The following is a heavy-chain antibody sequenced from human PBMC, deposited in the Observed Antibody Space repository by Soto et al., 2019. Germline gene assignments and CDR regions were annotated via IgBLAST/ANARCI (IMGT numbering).Heavy chain of an antibody. CDR2: ISGYNGHT. D-gene: IGHD3-16*01. Sequence: QVQVVQSGPEVKKPGASVKVSCKVSGFTFSNHGLSWVRQAPGQGLEWMXWISGYNGHTNYAQKFQGRVTVTTDTSTTTGTRPVYMELRSLTSDDTAVYYCARVGGDVDYVWWTHRALDYWGQGTLVTVSS. CDR3: ARVGGDVDYVWWTHRALDY. V-gene: IGHV1-18*01. CDR1: GFTFSNHG. J-gene: IGHJ4*02.